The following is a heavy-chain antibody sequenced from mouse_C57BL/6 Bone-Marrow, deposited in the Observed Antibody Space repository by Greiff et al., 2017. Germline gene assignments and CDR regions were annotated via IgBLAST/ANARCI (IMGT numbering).Heavy chain of an antibody. J-gene: IGHJ4*01. Sequence: EVKVLESGGGLVQPKGSLKLSCAASGFTFNTYAMHWVRQAPGKGLEWVARIRSKSSNYATYYADSVKDRFTISRDDSQSMLYLQMNNLKTEDTAMYYCVREPPSNWYYAMDYWGQGTSVTVSS. D-gene: IGHD4-1*01. CDR1: GFTFNTYA. CDR2: IRSKSSNYAT. V-gene: IGHV10-3*01. CDR3: VREPPSNWYYAMDY.